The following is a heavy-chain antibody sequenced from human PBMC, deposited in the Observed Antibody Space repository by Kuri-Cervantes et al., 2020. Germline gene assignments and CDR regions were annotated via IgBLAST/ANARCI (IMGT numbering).Heavy chain of an antibody. Sequence: GSLRLSCAVYGGSFSGYYWSWIRQPPGKGLEWIGEINRSGNTNYNPSLKSRVTISVDTSKIQISLKLSSVTAADTAVYYCASGSRNDAFDIWGQGTMVTVSS. CDR3: ASGSRNDAFDI. CDR2: INRSGNT. CDR1: GGSFSGYY. V-gene: IGHV4-34*01. J-gene: IGHJ3*02. D-gene: IGHD2-2*01.